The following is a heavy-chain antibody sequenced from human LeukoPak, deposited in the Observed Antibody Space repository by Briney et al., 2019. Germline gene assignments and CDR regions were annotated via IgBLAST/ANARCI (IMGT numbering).Heavy chain of an antibody. J-gene: IGHJ4*02. V-gene: IGHV4-4*07. D-gene: IGHD3-22*01. CDR2: IYTSGST. CDR3: ARVNQEDYYDSSGYYSPFDF. Sequence: SETLSLTCTVSGGSISSYYWSWIRQPAGKGLEWIGRIYTSGSTNYNPSLKSRVTMSVDRSQNQFFLKLSSVTAADTAVYYCARVNQEDYYDSSGYYSPFDFWGQGTLVTVSS. CDR1: GGSISSYY.